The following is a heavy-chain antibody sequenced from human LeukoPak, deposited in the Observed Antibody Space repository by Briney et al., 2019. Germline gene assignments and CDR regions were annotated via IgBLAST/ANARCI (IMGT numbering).Heavy chain of an antibody. D-gene: IGHD4-17*01. Sequence: PGGSLRLSCAASGFTFSSYEMNWVRQAPGKGLEWVSYISSSGSTIYYADSVKGRLTISRDNAKNSLYLQMNSLRAEDTAVYYRARDLNYGDYEDCFDYWGQGNLVTVSS. CDR1: GFTFSSYE. CDR2: ISSSGSTI. V-gene: IGHV3-48*03. J-gene: IGHJ4*02. CDR3: ARDLNYGDYEDCFDY.